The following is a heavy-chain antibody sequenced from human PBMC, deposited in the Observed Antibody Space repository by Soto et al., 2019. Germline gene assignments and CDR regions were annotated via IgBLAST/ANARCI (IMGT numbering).Heavy chain of an antibody. Sequence: QVQLVQSGAEVKRPGSSVKVSCKASGGTFSSYAINWVRQAPGQGLDWMGGIIPIFGTANYAQKSQGRVTITADESTSTVYMEMSSLRSEDTAVFYCARGSVPATVVTPFDYWGQGTLVTVSS. CDR2: IIPIFGTA. V-gene: IGHV1-69*12. CDR1: GGTFSSYA. D-gene: IGHD4-17*01. J-gene: IGHJ4*02. CDR3: ARGSVPATVVTPFDY.